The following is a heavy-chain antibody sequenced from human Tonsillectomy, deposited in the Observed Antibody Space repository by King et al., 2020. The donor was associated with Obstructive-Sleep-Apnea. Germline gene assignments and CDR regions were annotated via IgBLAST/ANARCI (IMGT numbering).Heavy chain of an antibody. J-gene: IGHJ6*02. CDR2: IYPGDSDT. CDR3: ARHRGSSWYDYYYGMDV. CDR1: GYSFTSYW. D-gene: IGHD6-13*01. V-gene: IGHV5-51*01. Sequence: QLVQSGAEVKKPGASLKISCKGSGYSFTSYWIGWVRQMPGKGLEWMGIIYPGDSDTRYSPSFQGQVTISADKSISTAYLQWSSLKASDTAMYYCARHRGSSWYDYYYGMDVWGQGTTVTVSS.